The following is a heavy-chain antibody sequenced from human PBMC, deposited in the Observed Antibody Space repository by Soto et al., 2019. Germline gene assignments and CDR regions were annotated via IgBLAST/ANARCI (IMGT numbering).Heavy chain of an antibody. Sequence: SETLSLTCTVSGGSISSGDYYWSWIRQPPGKGLEWIGYIYYSGNTYYTPSLKSRATISVDTSKNQFSLRLSSVTVTDTAVYYCARQSCTSASCPWGWFDPWGQGTLVTVSS. V-gene: IGHV4-30-4*01. CDR1: GGSISSGDYY. CDR3: ARQSCTSASCPWGWFDP. CDR2: IYYSGNT. D-gene: IGHD2-2*01. J-gene: IGHJ5*02.